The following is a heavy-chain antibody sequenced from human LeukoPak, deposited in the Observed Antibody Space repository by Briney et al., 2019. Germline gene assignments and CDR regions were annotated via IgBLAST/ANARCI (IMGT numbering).Heavy chain of an antibody. CDR2: IYHSGSA. Sequence: SETLSLTCAVYGGSFSGYYWSWIRQPPGKGLEWIGEIYHSGSADYNPSLKSRVTVSADPPETQFSLKLTSVTAADTAVYYCATRGDYSDTSGNSYDALDIWGQGTMVTVSS. D-gene: IGHD3-22*01. J-gene: IGHJ3*02. CDR1: GGSFSGYY. CDR3: ATRGDYSDTSGNSYDALDI. V-gene: IGHV4-34*01.